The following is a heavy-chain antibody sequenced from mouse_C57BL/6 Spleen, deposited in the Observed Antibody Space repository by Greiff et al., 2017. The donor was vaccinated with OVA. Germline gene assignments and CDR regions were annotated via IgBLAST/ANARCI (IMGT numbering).Heavy chain of an antibody. CDR1: GYTFTSYW. D-gene: IGHD1-1*01. CDR3: ARGDYGSSGAFDY. V-gene: IGHV1-7*01. J-gene: IGHJ2*01. CDR2: INPSSGYT. Sequence: VQLQQSGAELAKPGASVKLSCKASGYTFTSYWMHWVKQRPGQGLEWIGYINPSSGYTKYNQKFKDKATLTADKSSSTAYMQLSSLTYEDSAVYYCARGDYGSSGAFDYWGQGTTLTVSS.